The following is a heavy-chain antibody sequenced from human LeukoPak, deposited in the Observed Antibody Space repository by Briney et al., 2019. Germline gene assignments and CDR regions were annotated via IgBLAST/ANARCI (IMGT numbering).Heavy chain of an antibody. CDR3: ARERVRAYSSSWYRGGAFDI. CDR2: IYYSGST. J-gene: IGHJ3*02. V-gene: IGHV4-39*07. Sequence: PSETLSLTCTVSGGSISSSSYYWGWIRQPPGKGLEWIGSIYYSGSTYYNPSLKSRVTISVDTSKNQFSLKLSSVTAADTAVYYCARERVRAYSSSWYRGGAFDIWGQGTMVTVSS. CDR1: GGSISSSSYY. D-gene: IGHD6-13*01.